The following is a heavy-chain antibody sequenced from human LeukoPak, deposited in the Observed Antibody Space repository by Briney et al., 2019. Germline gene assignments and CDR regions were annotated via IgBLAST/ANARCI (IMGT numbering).Heavy chain of an antibody. CDR2: ISHDGVDK. Sequence: GGSLRLPCAASGFTFDTYGMHWVHQAPGKGLEWVAVISHDGVDKYYADSVKGRFTISRDNSKNTVSLQVNSLRAEDTAAYYCAKGGYCSATRCYVGKGMDDWGQGTLVTVSS. D-gene: IGHD2-2*01. CDR1: GFTFDTYG. J-gene: IGHJ4*02. CDR3: AKGGYCSATRCYVGKGMDD. V-gene: IGHV3-30*18.